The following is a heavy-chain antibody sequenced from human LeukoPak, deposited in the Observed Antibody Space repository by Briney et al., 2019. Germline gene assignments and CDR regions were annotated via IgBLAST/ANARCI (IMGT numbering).Heavy chain of an antibody. V-gene: IGHV4-61*01. D-gene: IGHD1-1*01. Sequence: SETLSLTCTVSGGSISSSSYYWSWIRQPPGKGLEWIGYIYYSGSTNYNPSLKSRVTISVDTSKNQFSLKLSSVTAADTAVYYCARERQSNWNFDYYYYYMDVWGKGTTVTVSS. J-gene: IGHJ6*03. CDR2: IYYSGST. CDR1: GGSISSSSYY. CDR3: ARERQSNWNFDYYYYYMDV.